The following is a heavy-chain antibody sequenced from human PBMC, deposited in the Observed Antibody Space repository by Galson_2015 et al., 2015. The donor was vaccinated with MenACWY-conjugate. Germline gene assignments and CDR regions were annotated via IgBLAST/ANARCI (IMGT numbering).Heavy chain of an antibody. CDR1: GFDFDDYA. Sequence: SLRLSCAASGFDFDDYAMSWVRQAPGKGLQWVAGVDLGGGRIIYKDPVRGRFTISRDNSKNTLDLQMDSLRVEDTAVYYCAKVIYGARYYFEHWGQGSLVIVTS. V-gene: IGHV3-23*01. CDR3: AKVIYGARYYFEH. CDR2: VDLGGGRI. J-gene: IGHJ4*02. D-gene: IGHD3/OR15-3a*01.